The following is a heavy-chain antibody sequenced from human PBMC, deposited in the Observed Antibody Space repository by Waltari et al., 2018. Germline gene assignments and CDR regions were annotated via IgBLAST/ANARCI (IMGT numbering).Heavy chain of an antibody. J-gene: IGHJ6*02. CDR3: AGSTSPLGYYYYGMDV. D-gene: IGHD1-26*01. Sequence: QVQLVQSGAEVKKPGASVKVSCKGSLYNFPNYGVSWVRQAPGQGLEWMGWISGYNGNTKYAQKVQGRVTMTTDTSTSTAYLELRSLKSDDAAVYYCAGSTSPLGYYYYGMDVWAKGPRSPSP. V-gene: IGHV1-18*04. CDR2: ISGYNGNT. CDR1: LYNFPNYG.